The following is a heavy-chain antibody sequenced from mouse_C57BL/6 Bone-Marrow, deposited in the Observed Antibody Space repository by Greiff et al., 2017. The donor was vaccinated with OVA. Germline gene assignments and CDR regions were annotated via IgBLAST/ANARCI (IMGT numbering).Heavy chain of an antibody. J-gene: IGHJ3*01. CDR3: ARGAY. CDR2: INPSTGGT. CDR1: GYSFTGYY. V-gene: IGHV1-42*01. Sequence: VQLQQSGPELVKPGASVKISCKASGYSFTGYYMNWVKQSPEKSLEWIGEINPSTGGTTYNQKFKAKATLTVDKSSSTAYMQLSSLTSEDSAVYFCARGAYWGQGTLVTVSA.